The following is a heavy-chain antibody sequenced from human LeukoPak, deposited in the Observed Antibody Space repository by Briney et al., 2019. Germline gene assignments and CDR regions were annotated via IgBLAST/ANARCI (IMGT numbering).Heavy chain of an antibody. D-gene: IGHD3-3*01. CDR1: GFTVSSNY. CDR2: IYSGGST. V-gene: IGHV3-53*01. J-gene: IGHJ4*02. Sequence: GGSLRLSCAASGFTVSSNYISWVRQAPGKGLEWVSVIYSGGSTYYADSVKGRFTSSRDNSKNTLYLQMNSLRAEDTAVYYCARSITIFGVVSYFDYWGQGTLVTVSS. CDR3: ARSITIFGVVSYFDY.